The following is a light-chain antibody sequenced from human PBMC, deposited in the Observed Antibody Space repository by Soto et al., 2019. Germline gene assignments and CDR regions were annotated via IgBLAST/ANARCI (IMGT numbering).Light chain of an antibody. CDR1: QSVLYSSNNKNY. CDR2: DAS. CDR3: QQYESLPLT. J-gene: IGKJ5*01. V-gene: IGKV4-1*01. Sequence: DIVMTQSPGSLAVSLGEGGTINCKSSQSVLYSSNNKNYLAWYQQKPGKAPKLLIYDASDLETGVPSRFSGSGSGTGFTFTISSLQPEDFATYYCQQYESLPLTFGQGTRLEIK.